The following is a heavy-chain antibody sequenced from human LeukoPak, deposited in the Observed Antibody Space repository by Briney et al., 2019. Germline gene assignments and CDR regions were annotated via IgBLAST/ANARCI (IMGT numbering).Heavy chain of an antibody. V-gene: IGHV1-46*01. CDR3: ARESRRRIAAAVQYYFDY. Sequence: ASVKVSCKASGYTFTSYYMHWVGQAPGQGLEGMGIINPSGGSTIYAQRFQGRVTMTRDMSTSTVYMELSSLRSEDTAVYYCARESRRRIAAAVQYYFDYWGQGTLVTVSS. J-gene: IGHJ4*02. CDR2: INPSGGST. D-gene: IGHD6-13*01. CDR1: GYTFTSYY.